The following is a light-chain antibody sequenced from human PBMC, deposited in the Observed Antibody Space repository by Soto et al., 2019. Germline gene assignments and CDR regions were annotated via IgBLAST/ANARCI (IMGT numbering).Light chain of an antibody. CDR3: MQATHFPIT. J-gene: IGKJ5*01. CDR2: KIS. CDR1: QSLVHSDGKTY. V-gene: IGKV2-24*01. Sequence: DVLLTQTPLSSPVTLGQPASFSCRSTQSLVHSDGKTYLNWLQQRPGQPPTLLFFKISNRFSGVPVRFSGSGAGTDFTLKISRVEPEDVGVYYCMQATHFPITIGQGTRLDIK.